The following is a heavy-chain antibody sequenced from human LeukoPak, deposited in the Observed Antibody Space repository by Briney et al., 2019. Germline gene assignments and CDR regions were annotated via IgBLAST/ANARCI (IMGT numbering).Heavy chain of an antibody. CDR2: INPNSGGA. CDR1: GYTFTGYY. CDR3: ARDAQYSSGWYGFDDY. Sequence: ASVKVSCKASGYTFTGYYMHWVRQAPGQGLEWMGWINPNSGGANYAQSYQGRVTMTRDTSISTAYMELDRLTSDDTAVYYCARDAQYSSGWYGFDDYWGQGTLVTVSS. J-gene: IGHJ4*02. V-gene: IGHV1-2*02. D-gene: IGHD6-19*01.